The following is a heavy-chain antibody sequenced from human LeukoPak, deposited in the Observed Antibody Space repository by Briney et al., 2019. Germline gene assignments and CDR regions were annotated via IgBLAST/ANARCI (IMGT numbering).Heavy chain of an antibody. CDR2: ISTSSNYI. V-gene: IGHV3-21*01. J-gene: IGHJ4*02. CDR1: GFTFSDYS. CDR3: ARGAYNSAGTHEK. Sequence: GGSLRLSCAASGFTFSDYSMYWVRQAPGKGLEWVSYISTSSNYIYYADSVKGRFTISRDNAKNSLYLQMNSLRAEDTAVYYCARGAYNSAGTHEKWGQGTLVTVSS. D-gene: IGHD3-22*01.